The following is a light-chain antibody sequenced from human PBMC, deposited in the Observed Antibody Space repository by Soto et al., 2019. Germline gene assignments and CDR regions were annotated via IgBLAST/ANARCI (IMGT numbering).Light chain of an antibody. V-gene: IGLV2-14*01. CDR1: SSDIGGYKY. Sequence: QSALTQPASVSGSPGQSITISCTGASSDIGGYKYVSWYQQYPGEDPKLILYDVNSRPSGVSNRLSGSKSGNTAFLPLSVLAGVNEADYYCSSSTSMWVFGTGIKLTVL. CDR2: DVN. J-gene: IGLJ1*01. CDR3: SSSTSMWV.